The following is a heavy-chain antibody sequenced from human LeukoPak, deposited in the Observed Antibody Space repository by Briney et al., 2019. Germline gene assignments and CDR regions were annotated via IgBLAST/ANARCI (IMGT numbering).Heavy chain of an antibody. D-gene: IGHD1-26*01. J-gene: IGHJ4*02. Sequence: GGSLRLSCAASGFSVNTNYMTWVRQAPGKGLEWVSVLYSGGGAYYADSVKDRFTISRDNSKNTPYLQMNSLRAEDTAVYYCASDRYSGSYCFDYWGQGTLVTVSS. V-gene: IGHV3-66*01. CDR3: ASDRYSGSYCFDY. CDR1: GFSVNTNY. CDR2: LYSGGGA.